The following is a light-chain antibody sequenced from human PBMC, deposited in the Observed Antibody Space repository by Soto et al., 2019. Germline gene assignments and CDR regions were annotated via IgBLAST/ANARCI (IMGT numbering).Light chain of an antibody. CDR2: DAS. CDR3: QQYNSYWA. Sequence: DIQMTQSPSTLSASVGDRVTITCRASQSISSWVAWYQQKPGKAPKLLIDDASSLESGVPSRFSGSGSGPEFTLTISSLQPDDFATYYCQQYNSYWAFGQGTKVEIK. J-gene: IGKJ1*01. CDR1: QSISSW. V-gene: IGKV1-5*01.